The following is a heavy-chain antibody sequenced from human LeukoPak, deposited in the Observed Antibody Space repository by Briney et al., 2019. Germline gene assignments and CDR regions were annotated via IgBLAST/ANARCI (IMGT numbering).Heavy chain of an antibody. V-gene: IGHV1-18*01. CDR3: ARDGSAAGIDWFDP. CDR1: GYTFTSYG. Sequence: ASVKVSCKASGYTFTSYGISWVRPAPGQGLEWMGWISAYNGNTNYAQKLQGRVTMTTDTSTSTAYMGLRSLRSDDTAVYYCARDGSAAGIDWFDPWGQGTLVTVSS. D-gene: IGHD6-13*01. J-gene: IGHJ5*02. CDR2: ISAYNGNT.